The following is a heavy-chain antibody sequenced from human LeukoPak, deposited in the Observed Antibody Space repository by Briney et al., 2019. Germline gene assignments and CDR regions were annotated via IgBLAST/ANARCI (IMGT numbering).Heavy chain of an antibody. CDR2: VKSNADGGTT. J-gene: IGHJ4*02. CDR1: GFTFSNAW. V-gene: IGHV3-15*01. Sequence: GGSLRLSCAASGFTFSNAWMSWVRQAPGKGLEWVGRVKSNADGGTTDYAAPVKGRFTISRDDSKNTLYLQMNSLKTEDTAVYYCTTGPPDTAMELDYWGQGTLVTVSS. CDR3: TTGPPDTAMELDY. D-gene: IGHD5-18*01.